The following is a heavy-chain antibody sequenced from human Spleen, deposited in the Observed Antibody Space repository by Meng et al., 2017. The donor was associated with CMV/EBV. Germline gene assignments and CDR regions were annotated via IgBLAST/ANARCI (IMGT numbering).Heavy chain of an antibody. CDR1: GFILDDYG. CDR3: ARDKFQLLNFLDY. V-gene: IGHV3-20*04. Sequence: SLKISCAASGFILDDYGLSWVRQVPGKGLEWVSSINWDGGRTGYADSVKGRFTISRDNAKNSLYLQMNSLRAEDTALYYCARDKFQLLNFLDYWGQGTLVTVSS. CDR2: INWDGGRT. J-gene: IGHJ4*02.